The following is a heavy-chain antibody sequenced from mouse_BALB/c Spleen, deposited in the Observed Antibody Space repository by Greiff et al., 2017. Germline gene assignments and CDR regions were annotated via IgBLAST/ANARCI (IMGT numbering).Heavy chain of an antibody. J-gene: IGHJ4*01. D-gene: IGHD1-2*01. CDR1: GFSLTSYD. V-gene: IGHV2-9-2*01. CDR3: VREITTATYYAMDY. CDR2: IWTGGGT. Sequence: QVQLKESGPGLVAPSQSLSITCTVSGFSLTSYDISWIRQPPGKGLEWLGVIWTGGGTNYNSAFMSRLSISKDNSKSQVFLKMNSLQTDDTAIYYCVREITTATYYAMDYWGQGTSVTVSS.